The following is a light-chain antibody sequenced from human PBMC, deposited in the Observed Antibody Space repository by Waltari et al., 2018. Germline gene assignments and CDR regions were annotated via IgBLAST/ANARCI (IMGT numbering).Light chain of an antibody. Sequence: IFLTQSPDSLSLSPGERATLSCRASQSVRRGFLAWYQQKPGLPPSILFYGASTRATGIPDRFSASGSGTDFTLTISRLEPEDFAVYYCQQYNSPKTFGQGTKLEIK. CDR1: QSVRRGF. V-gene: IGKV3-20*01. CDR3: QQYNSPKT. CDR2: GAS. J-gene: IGKJ2*01.